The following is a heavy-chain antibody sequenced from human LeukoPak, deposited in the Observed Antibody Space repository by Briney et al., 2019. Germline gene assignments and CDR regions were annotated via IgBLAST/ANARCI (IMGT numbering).Heavy chain of an antibody. D-gene: IGHD5/OR15-5a*01. CDR3: ARAGILSTGDYFDP. V-gene: IGHV4-39*07. J-gene: IGHJ5*02. CDR2: IHHSGST. Sequence: PSETLSLTCIVSGGSITDGTFYWGWTRQSPGKGLEWIGTIHHSGSTFYNPSLQSRVTISVDTSKNQFSLKLSSVTAADTAVYYWARAGILSTGDYFDPWGQGTLVTVSS. CDR1: GGSITDGTFY.